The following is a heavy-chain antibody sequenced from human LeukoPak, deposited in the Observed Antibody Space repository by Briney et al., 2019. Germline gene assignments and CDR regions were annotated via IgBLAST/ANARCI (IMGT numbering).Heavy chain of an antibody. CDR3: ARGTWELSGPDSGAFDI. Sequence: GGSLRLSCAASGFTFSAYWMHWVRQAPGKGLVWVSRINTDGSGPTYAAYVKGRFTISRDNAKNTLYLQMNSLTAEDTAVYYCARGTWELSGPDSGAFDIWGQGTMVTVSS. J-gene: IGHJ3*02. D-gene: IGHD1-26*01. CDR2: INTDGSGP. V-gene: IGHV3-74*01. CDR1: GFTFSAYW.